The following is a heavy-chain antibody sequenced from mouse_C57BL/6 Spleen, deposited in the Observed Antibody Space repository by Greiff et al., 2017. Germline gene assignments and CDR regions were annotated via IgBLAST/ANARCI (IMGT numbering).Heavy chain of an antibody. D-gene: IGHD1-1*02. J-gene: IGHJ4*01. Sequence: QVQLQQPGAELVRPGSSVKLSCKASGYTFTSYWMDWVKQRPGQGLEWIGNIYPSDSETHYNQKFKDKATLTVDKSSSTAYMQLSSLTSEDSAVYYCASGGYWAMDYWGQGTSVTVSS. CDR1: GYTFTSYW. CDR3: ASGGYWAMDY. CDR2: IYPSDSET. V-gene: IGHV1-61*01.